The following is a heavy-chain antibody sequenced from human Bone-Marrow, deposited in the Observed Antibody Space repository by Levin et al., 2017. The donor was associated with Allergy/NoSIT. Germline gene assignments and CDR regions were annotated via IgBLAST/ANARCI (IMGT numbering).Heavy chain of an antibody. CDR1: GGSISGYY. V-gene: IGHV4-59*01. CDR3: ARSVADEFDY. CDR2: IFYSGST. Sequence: SETLSLTCTVSGGSISGYYWSWVRQPPGKGLEWVGHIFYSGSTNYNPSLKSRVTISINTSKNQFSLNLTSGTAADTAFYYCARSVADEFDYWGQGTLVTVSS. J-gene: IGHJ4*02. D-gene: IGHD5-12*01.